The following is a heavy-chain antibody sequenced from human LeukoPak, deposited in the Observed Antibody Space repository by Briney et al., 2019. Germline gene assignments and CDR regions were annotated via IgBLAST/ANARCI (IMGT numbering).Heavy chain of an antibody. CDR1: GYTFTSYD. Sequence: GASVKVSCKASGYTFTSYDINWVRQATGQGLEWMGWMNPNSGNTGYAQKFQGRVTMTRNTSISTAYMELSSLRSEDTAVYYCAGDKTTGGWYEFDYWGQGTLVTVSS. CDR2: MNPNSGNT. D-gene: IGHD6-19*01. CDR3: AGDKTTGGWYEFDY. J-gene: IGHJ4*02. V-gene: IGHV1-8*01.